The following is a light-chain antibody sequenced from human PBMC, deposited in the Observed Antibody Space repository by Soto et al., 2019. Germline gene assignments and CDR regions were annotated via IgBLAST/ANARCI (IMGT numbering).Light chain of an antibody. CDR2: DVS. V-gene: IGLV2-14*03. J-gene: IGLJ1*01. CDR3: SSYTTSNTRQIV. Sequence: SVLTQPASLSWAPGQSITISFTGTSREVGGYNYVSWYQHHPGKAPKLMIYDVSNRPLGVSNRFSGSKSGNTASLTISGLQPEDEADYYCSSYTTSNTRQIVFGTGTKVTVL. CDR1: SREVGGYNY.